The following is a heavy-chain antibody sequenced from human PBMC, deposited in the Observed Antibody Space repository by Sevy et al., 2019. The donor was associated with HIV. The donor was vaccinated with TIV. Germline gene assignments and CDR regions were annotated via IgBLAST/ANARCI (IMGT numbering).Heavy chain of an antibody. J-gene: IGHJ6*02. CDR2: IHSSGST. V-gene: IGHV4-59*01. CDR3: AREYSCSETLHV. CDR1: GGSIHNSY. D-gene: IGHD6-13*01. Sequence: SETLSLTCTVSGGSIHNSYWSWIRQSPGKGLEWIGYIHSSGSTNGNPSLKGRVTISVDTSKNQFSLNLKSVTAADSGIYYSAREYSCSETLHVRGQGTTVTVSS.